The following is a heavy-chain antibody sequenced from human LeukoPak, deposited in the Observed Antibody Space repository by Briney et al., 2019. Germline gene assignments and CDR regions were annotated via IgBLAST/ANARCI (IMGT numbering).Heavy chain of an antibody. CDR2: ISITGST. J-gene: IGHJ3*02. CDR3: ARETSPRPPNNAFDM. Sequence: SETLSLTCTVSGGSISTYDWSWIRQPAGKGLEWIGRISITGSTDYNPSLKSRVTVSVDTSKNQFSLKLTSVTAADTAMYFCARETSPRPPNNAFDMWGQGTMVTVSS. V-gene: IGHV4-4*07. D-gene: IGHD2-8*01. CDR1: GGSISTYD.